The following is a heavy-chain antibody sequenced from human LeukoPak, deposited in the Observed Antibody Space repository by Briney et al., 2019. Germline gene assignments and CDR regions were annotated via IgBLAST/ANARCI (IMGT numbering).Heavy chain of an antibody. CDR2: IYPGDSDT. J-gene: IGHJ4*02. CDR3: ARYVAVAGIPFDY. D-gene: IGHD6-19*01. Sequence: GESLKISCKGSGYSFTSYWIGWVRQMPGKGLEWMGIIYPGDSDTRYSPSFQGQVTISADKPISTAYLQWSSLKASDTAMYYCARYVAVAGIPFDYWGQGTLVTVSS. V-gene: IGHV5-51*04. CDR1: GYSFTSYW.